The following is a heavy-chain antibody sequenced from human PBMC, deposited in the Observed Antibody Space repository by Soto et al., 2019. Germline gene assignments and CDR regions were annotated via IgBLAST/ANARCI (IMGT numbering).Heavy chain of an antibody. D-gene: IGHD3-22*01. J-gene: IGHJ4*02. V-gene: IGHV3-30-3*01. CDR1: GFTFSSYA. Sequence: GGSLRLSCAASGFTFSSYAMHWVRQAPGKGLEWVAVISYDGSNKYYADSVKGRFTISRDNSKNTLYLQMNSLRAEDTAVYYCARGTYDSSGYYNDYWGQGTLVT. CDR3: ARGTYDSSGYYNDY. CDR2: ISYDGSNK.